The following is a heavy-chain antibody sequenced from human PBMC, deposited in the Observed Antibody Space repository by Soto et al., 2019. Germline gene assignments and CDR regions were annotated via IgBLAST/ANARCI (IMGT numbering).Heavy chain of an antibody. CDR2: IIPIFETA. D-gene: IGHD6-13*01. J-gene: IGHJ4*02. CDR1: GGSFSSYA. Sequence: QEQVVQSGAEVRKPGSSVKVSCKASGGSFSSYAMSWVRQAPGQGLEWMGGIIPIFETAHYAQKFQGRVSITADISTTTVYMELSSLTSEDTAVYFCARGGRSSSWWIDYWGQGTLVTVSS. V-gene: IGHV1-69*06. CDR3: ARGGRSSSWWIDY.